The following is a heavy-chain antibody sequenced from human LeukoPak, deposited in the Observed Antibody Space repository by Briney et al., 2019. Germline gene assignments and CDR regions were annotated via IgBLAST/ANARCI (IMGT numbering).Heavy chain of an antibody. J-gene: IGHJ6*03. CDR1: GYTFISHY. D-gene: IGHD6-13*01. V-gene: IGHV1-2*02. CDR2: INPNGGST. CDR3: ARDQDIAAAGNSYYYYYMDV. Sequence: GASVKVSCKASGYTFISHYMHWVRQAPGQGLEWMGIINPNGGSTNYAQKFQGRVTMTRDTSISTAYMELSRLRSDDTAVYYCARDQDIAAAGNSYYYYYMDVWGKGTTVTISS.